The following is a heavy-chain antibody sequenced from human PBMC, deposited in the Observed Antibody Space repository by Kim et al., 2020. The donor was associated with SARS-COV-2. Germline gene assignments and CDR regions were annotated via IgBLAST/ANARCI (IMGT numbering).Heavy chain of an antibody. D-gene: IGHD4-17*01. V-gene: IGHV1-18*01. Sequence: TKYGQKVQGRVSMTTDTSTNTAYMELWSRRSDDTAMYYCARGAYGDVSFDYWGQGTLVTVSS. CDR3: ARGAYGDVSFDY. J-gene: IGHJ4*02. CDR2: T.